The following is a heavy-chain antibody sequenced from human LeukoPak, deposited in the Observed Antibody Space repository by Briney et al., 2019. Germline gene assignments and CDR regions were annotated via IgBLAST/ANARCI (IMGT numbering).Heavy chain of an antibody. CDR3: AKEYGSGSYFYFYAMDV. Sequence: GGSLRLSCAASGFTFSNYAMSWVRQAPGKGLEWVSAISGSGATTFYADSVKGRFTISRDNSKNTLYLQMNSLRAEDTAVYYCAKEYGSGSYFYFYAMDVWGQGTTATVSS. V-gene: IGHV3-23*01. CDR1: GFTFSNYA. CDR2: ISGSGATT. D-gene: IGHD3-10*01. J-gene: IGHJ6*02.